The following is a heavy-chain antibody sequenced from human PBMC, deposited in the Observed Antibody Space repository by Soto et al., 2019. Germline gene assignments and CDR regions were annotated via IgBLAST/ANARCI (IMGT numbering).Heavy chain of an antibody. Sequence: QVQLVQSGAEVKKPGSSVKVSCKASGGTFSSYAISWVRQAPGQGLEWMGGIIPIFGTANYAQKFQGRVTITADESTRTAYMELSSLRSEDTAVYYSAREGHIVVVTAMGGGAYLNYYYGMDVWGQGTTVTVAS. D-gene: IGHD2-21*02. V-gene: IGHV1-69*01. CDR2: IIPIFGTA. CDR1: GGTFSSYA. CDR3: AREGHIVVVTAMGGGAYLNYYYGMDV. J-gene: IGHJ6*02.